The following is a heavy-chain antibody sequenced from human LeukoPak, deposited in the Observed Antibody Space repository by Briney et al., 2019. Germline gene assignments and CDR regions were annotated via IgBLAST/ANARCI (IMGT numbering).Heavy chain of an antibody. CDR2: IYYSGST. D-gene: IGHD3-22*01. CDR3: ARDSYYYDSSGYPLEFDY. J-gene: IGHJ4*02. Sequence: PSETLSLTCTVSGGSISSSNYYWGWIRQPPGKGLEWIGTIYYSGSTYYNPSLESRVTISVGTSKNQFSLKLSSVTAADTAVYYCARDSYYYDSSGYPLEFDYWGQGTLVTVSS. CDR1: GGSISSSNYY. V-gene: IGHV4-39*07.